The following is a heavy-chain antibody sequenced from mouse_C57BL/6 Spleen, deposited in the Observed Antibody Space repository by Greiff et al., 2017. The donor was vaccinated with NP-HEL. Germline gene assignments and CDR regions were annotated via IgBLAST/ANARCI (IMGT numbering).Heavy chain of an antibody. D-gene: IGHD1-1*01. V-gene: IGHV5-17*01. CDR3: ARITRGFAY. Sequence: DVMLVESGGGLVKPGGSLKLSCAASGFTFSDYGMHWVRQAPEKGLEWVAYISSGSSNIYYADTVKGRFTISRDNAKNTLFLQMTSLRSEDTAMYYCARITRGFAYWGQGTLVTVSA. J-gene: IGHJ3*01. CDR1: GFTFSDYG. CDR2: ISSGSSNI.